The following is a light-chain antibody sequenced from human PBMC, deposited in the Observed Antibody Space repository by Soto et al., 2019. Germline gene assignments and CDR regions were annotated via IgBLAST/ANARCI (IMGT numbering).Light chain of an antibody. CDR2: KIS. J-gene: IGKJ2*01. Sequence: DIVMTQTPLSSPVTLGQPASISCRSSQSLLHRHGNTYLSWLQQRPGQPPRLLIYKISNRLSGVPDRFSGSGAGTDFTLKISRVEADDVGVYYCMQATQYPPYTFGQGTKLEIE. CDR3: MQATQYPPYT. V-gene: IGKV2-24*01. CDR1: QSLLHRHGNTY.